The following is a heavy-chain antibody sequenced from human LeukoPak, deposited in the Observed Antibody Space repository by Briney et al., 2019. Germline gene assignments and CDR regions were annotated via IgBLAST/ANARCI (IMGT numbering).Heavy chain of an antibody. Sequence: PSETLSLTCTVSGGSISSGDYYWSWIRQPPGKGLEWIGYIYYSGSTYYNPSLKSRVTISVDTSKNQFSLKLSSVTAADTAVYYCARDAAAAGLPFDYWGQGTLVTVSS. CDR1: GGSISSGDYY. V-gene: IGHV4-30-4*01. J-gene: IGHJ4*02. CDR2: IYYSGST. D-gene: IGHD6-13*01. CDR3: ARDAAAAGLPFDY.